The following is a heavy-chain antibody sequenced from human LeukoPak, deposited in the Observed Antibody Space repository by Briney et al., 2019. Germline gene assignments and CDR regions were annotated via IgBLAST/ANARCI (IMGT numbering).Heavy chain of an antibody. D-gene: IGHD6-6*01. J-gene: IGHJ6*03. V-gene: IGHV3-21*01. CDR1: GFIFSSYR. CDR3: ARKYSSSSDSPYYYYMDG. CDR2: ISSSSSYI. Sequence: PGGSLRLLCAASGFIFSSYRMIWLRQAPGKGLEWVSSISSSSSYILYADSVKGRVTISRDNAKNSLYLQMNSQRAEDTAVYYCARKYSSSSDSPYYYYMDGWGKGTTVTVSS.